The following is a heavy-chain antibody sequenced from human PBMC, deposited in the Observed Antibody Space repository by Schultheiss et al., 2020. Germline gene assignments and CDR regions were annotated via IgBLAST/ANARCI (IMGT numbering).Heavy chain of an antibody. CDR1: GGSFGGYY. CDR3: AREIVGPAATRWFEP. D-gene: IGHD2-15*01. V-gene: IGHV4-59*01. Sequence: SETLSLTCAVYGGSFGGYYWSWIRQHPGKGLEWIGNIYYSGSTNYNPSLKSRVAISIDTSKKHFSLKLTSVTAADSAVYYCAREIVGPAATRWFEPWGQGTLVTVSS. J-gene: IGHJ5*02. CDR2: IYYSGST.